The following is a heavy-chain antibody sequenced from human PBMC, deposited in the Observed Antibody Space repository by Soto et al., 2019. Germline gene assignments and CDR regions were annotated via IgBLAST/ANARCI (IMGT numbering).Heavy chain of an antibody. CDR1: GFTVSSNY. J-gene: IGHJ4*02. V-gene: IGHV3-53*01. CDR2: IYSGGST. CDR3: ARAMYYYDSRGSLGY. D-gene: IGHD3-22*01. Sequence: LRLSCAASGFTVSSNYMSWVRQAPGKGLEWVSVIYSGGSTYYADSVKGRFTISRDNAKNTLYLQMNSLRAEDTAVYYCARAMYYYDSRGSLGYWGQGTLVTVSS.